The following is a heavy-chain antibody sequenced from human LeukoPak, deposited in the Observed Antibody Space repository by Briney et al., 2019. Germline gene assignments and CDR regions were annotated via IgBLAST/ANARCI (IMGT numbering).Heavy chain of an antibody. D-gene: IGHD3-9*01. CDR1: GFTFSSYA. CDR2: ISYDGSNK. CDR3: ARDRGGYDILTGYYAY. V-gene: IGHV3-30-3*01. J-gene: IGHJ4*02. Sequence: GGSLRLSCAASGFTFSSYAMHWVRQAPGKGLEWVAVISYDGSNKYYADSVKGRFTISRDNSKNTLYLQMNSLRAEDTAVYYCARDRGGYDILTGYYAYWGQGTLVTVSS.